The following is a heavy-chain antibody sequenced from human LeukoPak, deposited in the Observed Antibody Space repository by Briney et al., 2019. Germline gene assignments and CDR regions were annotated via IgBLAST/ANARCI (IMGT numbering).Heavy chain of an antibody. CDR3: ARQYTDSRDWYFYYIDV. D-gene: IGHD3-22*01. CDR2: INWSGTNI. Sequence: GGSLRLSCVGSGFKFEDYGMDWVRQVPGKGLEWVSGINWSGTNIGYADSVKVRFTSSSDNAKNALYLKMNSLRAEDTALYFCARQYTDSRDWYFYYIDVWGKGTTVIVSS. CDR1: GFKFEDYG. J-gene: IGHJ6*03. V-gene: IGHV3-20*04.